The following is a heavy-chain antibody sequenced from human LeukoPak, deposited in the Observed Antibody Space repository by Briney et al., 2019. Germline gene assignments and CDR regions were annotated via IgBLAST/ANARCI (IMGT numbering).Heavy chain of an antibody. D-gene: IGHD3-22*01. J-gene: IGHJ2*01. CDR1: GFTFNYYD. CDR2: IRTAGDT. CDR3: ARGVSYYYDNSGHPGWYFDL. V-gene: IGHV3-13*01. Sequence: PGGSLRLSCAVSGFTFNYYDMHWVRQAPGKRLELVSAIRTAGDTHYPDSVKGRFAMSREDAKNSVHLQMNTPRAGDTAVYYCARGVSYYYDNSGHPGWYFDLWGRGTLVTVSS.